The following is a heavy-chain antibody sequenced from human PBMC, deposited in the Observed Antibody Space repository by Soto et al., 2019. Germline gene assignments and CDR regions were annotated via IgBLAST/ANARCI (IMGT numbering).Heavy chain of an antibody. V-gene: IGHV1-18*01. CDR1: GYTFTSYG. J-gene: IGHJ4*02. Sequence: ASLKVSCKASGYTFTSYGISWVRQAPGQGLEWMGWISAYNGNTNYAQKLQGRVTMTTDTSTSTAYMELRSLRSDDTAVYYCARGRIQLWSRTDFDYWGQGTLVTVSS. CDR3: ARGRIQLWSRTDFDY. CDR2: ISAYNGNT. D-gene: IGHD5-18*01.